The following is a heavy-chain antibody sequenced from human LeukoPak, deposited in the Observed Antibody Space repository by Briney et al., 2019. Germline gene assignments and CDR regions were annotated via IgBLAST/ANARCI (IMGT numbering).Heavy chain of an antibody. V-gene: IGHV1-18*01. CDR1: GYTFTSYG. CDR3: ARDTYYDFWSGYHFYFDN. J-gene: IGHJ4*02. CDR2: ISAYNGNT. Sequence: ASVKVSCKASGYTFTSYGISWVRQAPGQGLEWMGWISAYNGNTNYAQKLQGRVAMTTDTSTSTAYMELRSLRSDDTAVYYCARDTYYDFWSGYHFYFDNWGQGTLVTVSS. D-gene: IGHD3-3*01.